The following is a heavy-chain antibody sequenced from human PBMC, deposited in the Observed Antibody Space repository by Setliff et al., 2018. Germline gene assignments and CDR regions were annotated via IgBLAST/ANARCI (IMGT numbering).Heavy chain of an antibody. J-gene: IGHJ6*02. V-gene: IGHV1-18*01. Sequence: ASVKVSCKSSGFTFTDYGITWVRQVPGQGLEWMGWINNYNFNTQYAQKFQGRVTVTTDTSTTTAYMELSRLRSDDTAVYYCARDLNITRETYYYYGMDVWGQGTTVTVSS. D-gene: IGHD1-20*01. CDR1: GFTFTDYG. CDR2: INNYNFNT. CDR3: ARDLNITRETYYYYGMDV.